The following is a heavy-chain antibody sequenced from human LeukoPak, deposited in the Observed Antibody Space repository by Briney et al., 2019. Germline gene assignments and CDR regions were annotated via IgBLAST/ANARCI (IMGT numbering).Heavy chain of an antibody. CDR1: GGSISTYY. Sequence: SETLSLTCSVSGGSISTYYWSWVRQPAGKGLEYLGRIHVSGTTNYNPSLKSRVTMSVDSSKNQFSLRLTSVTAADTAIYYCARQYGSSGFDYWAREPWLPSPQ. V-gene: IGHV4-4*07. D-gene: IGHD3-22*01. J-gene: IGHJ4*02. CDR3: ARQYGSSGFDY. CDR2: IHVSGTT.